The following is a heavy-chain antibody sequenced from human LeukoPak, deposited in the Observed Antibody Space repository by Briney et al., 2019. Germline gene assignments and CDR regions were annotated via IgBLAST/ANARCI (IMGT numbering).Heavy chain of an antibody. Sequence: PGGSLRLSCAASGFTFSDHYMDWVRQAPGKGLEWVGRTRNKANSYTTEYAASVKGRFTISRDDSKNSLYLQMNSLKTEDTAVYYCARVGIEYHYYYMDVWGKGTTVTVSS. CDR1: GFTFSDHY. J-gene: IGHJ6*03. D-gene: IGHD2-21*01. CDR3: ARVGIEYHYYYMDV. CDR2: TRNKANSYTT. V-gene: IGHV3-72*01.